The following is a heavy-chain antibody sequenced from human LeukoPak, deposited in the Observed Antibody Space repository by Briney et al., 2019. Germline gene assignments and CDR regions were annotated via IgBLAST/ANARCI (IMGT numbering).Heavy chain of an antibody. V-gene: IGHV4-59*01. CDR3: ARDLSNWNHRYMDV. CDR1: GGSISSYY. D-gene: IGHD1-14*01. CDR2: IYYSGST. J-gene: IGHJ6*03. Sequence: SETLSLTCTVSGGSISSYYWSWIRQPPGKGLEWIGYIYYSGSTNYNPSLKSRVTISVDTSKNQFSLKLSSVTAADTAVYYCARDLSNWNHRYMDVWGKGTTVTVSS.